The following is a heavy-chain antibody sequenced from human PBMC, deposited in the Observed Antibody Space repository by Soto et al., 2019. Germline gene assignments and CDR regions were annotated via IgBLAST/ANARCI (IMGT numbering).Heavy chain of an antibody. CDR3: TTFSSSSFYYYYGMDV. Sequence: EVQLVESGGGLVKPGGSLRLSCAASGFTFSNAWMNWVRQAPGKGLEWVGRIKSKTDGGTTDHAAPVKGRFTISRDDSKSTLYLQMNSLKTENTALYYCTTFSSSSFYYYYGMDVWGQGTTVTVSS. J-gene: IGHJ6*02. D-gene: IGHD6-6*01. V-gene: IGHV3-15*07. CDR1: GFTFSNAW. CDR2: IKSKTDGGTT.